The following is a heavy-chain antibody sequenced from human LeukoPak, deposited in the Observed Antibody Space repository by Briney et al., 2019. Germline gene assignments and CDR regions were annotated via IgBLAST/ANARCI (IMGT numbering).Heavy chain of an antibody. CDR1: GLTGSHNY. J-gene: IGHJ6*02. CDR2: IHTSGDT. CDR3: ARYCGGDCYGMDV. D-gene: IGHD2-21*01. V-gene: IGHV3-53*01. Sequence: GGSLRLSCAASGLTGSHNYVSWVHQAPGKGLEWVSAIHTSGDTCYADSVKGRFTISRDTSKNTLYLQINSLRVEDTAVYYCARYCGGDCYGMDVWGQGTTVTVSS.